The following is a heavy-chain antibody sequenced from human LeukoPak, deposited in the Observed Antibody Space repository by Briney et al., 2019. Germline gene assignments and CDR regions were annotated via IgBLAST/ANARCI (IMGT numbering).Heavy chain of an antibody. CDR2: IRSKAYGGTT. V-gene: IGHV3-49*03. CDR3: TRVWSTVVMRLDAFDI. J-gene: IGHJ3*02. D-gene: IGHD4-23*01. Sequence: GGSLRLSCTASGFTFGDYAMSWFRQAPGKGLEWVGFIRSKAYGGTTEYAASVKGRFTISRDDSKSIAYLQMNSLKTEDTAVYYCTRVWSTVVMRLDAFDIWGQGTMVTVSS. CDR1: GFTFGDYA.